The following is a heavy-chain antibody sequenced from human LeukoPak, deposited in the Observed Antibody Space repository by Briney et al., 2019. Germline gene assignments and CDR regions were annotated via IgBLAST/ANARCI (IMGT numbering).Heavy chain of an antibody. CDR1: GFTFSSYA. CDR2: ISGSGGST. Sequence: GGSLRLSCAASGFTFSSYAMSWVRQAPGKGLEWVSAISGSGGSTYYADSVKGRFTISRDNSKNTLYLQMNSLRAEDTAVYYCAKDCSSTSCYSPKYWGQGTLVTGSS. CDR3: AKDCSSTSCYSPKY. J-gene: IGHJ4*02. D-gene: IGHD2-2*01. V-gene: IGHV3-23*01.